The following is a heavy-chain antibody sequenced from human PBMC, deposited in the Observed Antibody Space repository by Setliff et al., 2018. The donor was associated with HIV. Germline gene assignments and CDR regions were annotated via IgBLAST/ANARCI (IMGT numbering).Heavy chain of an antibody. CDR3: ARVSGYSSGWYAFAPSKAAFDI. J-gene: IGHJ3*02. D-gene: IGHD6-19*01. CDR2: INPNSGGT. V-gene: IGHV1-2*02. CDR1: GYTFTGYY. Sequence: VASVKVSCKASGYTFTGYYMHWVRQAPGQGLEWMGWINPNSGGTNYAQKFQGRVTMTRDTSISTAYMELSRLRSDDTAVYYCARVSGYSSGWYAFAPSKAAFDIWGQGTMVTVSS.